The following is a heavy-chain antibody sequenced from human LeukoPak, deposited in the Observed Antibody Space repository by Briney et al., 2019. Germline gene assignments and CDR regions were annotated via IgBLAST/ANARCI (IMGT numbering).Heavy chain of an antibody. J-gene: IGHJ5*02. D-gene: IGHD6-6*01. V-gene: IGHV4-59*01. CDR2: VYYTGST. CDR1: GGSISSYY. Sequence: SETLSLTCTVSGGSISSYYWSWIRQPPGRGLEWIGYVYYTGSTNYNPSLKSRVTTSVDTSKNQFSLKLSSVTAADTAVYYCARGSEYSSLWYWFDPWGQGTLVTVSS. CDR3: ARGSEYSSLWYWFDP.